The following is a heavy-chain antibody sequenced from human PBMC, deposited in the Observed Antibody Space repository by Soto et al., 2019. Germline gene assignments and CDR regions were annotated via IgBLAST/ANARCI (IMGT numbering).Heavy chain of an antibody. J-gene: IGHJ3*02. CDR1: GFTVSSNY. V-gene: IGHV3-53*01. D-gene: IGHD6-19*01. Sequence: LRLSCAASGFTVSSNYMSWVRQAPGKGLEWVSVIYSGGSTYYADSVKGRFTISRDNSKNTLYLQMNSLRAEDTAVYYCARGYSSVHDAFDIWGQGTMVTVSS. CDR3: ARGYSSVHDAFDI. CDR2: IYSGGST.